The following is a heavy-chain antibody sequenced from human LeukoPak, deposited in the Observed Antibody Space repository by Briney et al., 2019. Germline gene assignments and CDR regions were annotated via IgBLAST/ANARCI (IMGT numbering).Heavy chain of an antibody. CDR3: ARVGSGSYYNFV. D-gene: IGHD3-10*01. V-gene: IGHV4-61*01. Sequence: PSETLSLTCTVSGGSISSGSYYWSWIRQPPGKGLEWIGYIYYSGSTNYNPSLKSRVTISVDTSKNQFSLKLSSVTAADTAVYYCARVGSGSYYNFVWGQGTLVTVSS. CDR1: GGSISSGSYY. J-gene: IGHJ4*02. CDR2: IYYSGST.